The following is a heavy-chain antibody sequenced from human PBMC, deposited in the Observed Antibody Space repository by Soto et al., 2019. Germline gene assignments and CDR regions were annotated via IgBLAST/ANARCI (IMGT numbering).Heavy chain of an antibody. D-gene: IGHD3-10*01. V-gene: IGHV1-2*02. CDR1: GYTFTGYY. CDR2: INPNSGGT. CDR3: ARDGLLWFGEPAY. Sequence: ASVKVSCKASGYTFTGYYMHWVRQAPGQGLEWMGWINPNSGGTNYAQKFQGRVTMTRDTSISTAYMELSRLRSDDTAVYYCARDGLLWFGEPAYWGQGTQVTVSS. J-gene: IGHJ4*02.